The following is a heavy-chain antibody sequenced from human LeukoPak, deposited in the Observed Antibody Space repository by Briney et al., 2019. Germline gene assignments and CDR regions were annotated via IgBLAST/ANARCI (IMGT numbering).Heavy chain of an antibody. D-gene: IGHD3-3*01. CDR2: ISAYNGNT. V-gene: IGHV1-18*01. Sequence: GASVKVSCKASGGTFSSHAISWVRQAPGQGLEWMGWISAYNGNTNYAQKLQGRVTMTTGTSTSTAYMELRSLRSDDTAVYYCARAGGYYDFWSGYYSHYWGQGTLVTVSS. CDR1: GGTFSSHA. CDR3: ARAGGYYDFWSGYYSHY. J-gene: IGHJ4*02.